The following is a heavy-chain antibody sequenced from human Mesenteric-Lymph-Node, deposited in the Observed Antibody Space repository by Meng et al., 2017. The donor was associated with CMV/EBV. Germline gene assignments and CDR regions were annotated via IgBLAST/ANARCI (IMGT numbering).Heavy chain of an antibody. CDR1: GFPFNGYG. CDR3: AKVAYDSGWSPIDY. Sequence: GGSLRLSCATSGFPFNGYGLHWVRQAPGKGLEWVAFSRNDGGNEYYADSVKGRFTISRDNSKSTLYLQMNSLRGEDTAVYYCAKVAYDSGWSPIDYWGQGTLVTVSS. D-gene: IGHD6-19*01. J-gene: IGHJ4*02. V-gene: IGHV3-30*02. CDR2: SRNDGGNE.